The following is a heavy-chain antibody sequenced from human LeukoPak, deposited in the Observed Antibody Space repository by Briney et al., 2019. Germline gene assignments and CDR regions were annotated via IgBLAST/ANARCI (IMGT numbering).Heavy chain of an antibody. CDR1: GFTFDDYG. V-gene: IGHV3-20*04. J-gene: IGHJ3*02. CDR2: INWNGGST. D-gene: IGHD1-26*01. CDR3: ARVVTIVGATSAFDI. Sequence: GGSLRLSCAASGFTFDDYGMSWVRHAPGKGVEWVSGINWNGGSTGYADSVKGRFTISRDNAKNSLYLQMNSLRAEDTALYYCARVVTIVGATSAFDIWGQGTMVTVSS.